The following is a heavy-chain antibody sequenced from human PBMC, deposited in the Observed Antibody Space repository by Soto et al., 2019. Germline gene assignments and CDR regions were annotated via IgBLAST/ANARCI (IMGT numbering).Heavy chain of an antibody. Sequence: SETLSLTCSVSGDSISSSSYYWSWIRQHPGKGLEWIGYIHYSGNTRYNPSLKSRLTISVDTSKNQFSLMLSSLTAADTAVYFCARAQVPYSSTWYRYDYYGMDIWGQGNTVTVSS. J-gene: IGHJ6*02. CDR3: ARAQVPYSSTWYRYDYYGMDI. CDR2: IHYSGNT. V-gene: IGHV4-31*03. CDR1: GDSISSSSYY. D-gene: IGHD6-13*01.